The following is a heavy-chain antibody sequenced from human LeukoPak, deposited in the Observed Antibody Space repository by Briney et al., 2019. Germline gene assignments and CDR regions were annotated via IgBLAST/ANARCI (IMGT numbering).Heavy chain of an antibody. Sequence: GGSLRLSCAAPGFTFSSFAMSWVRQAPGKGLEWVSGISGSGSTTYYADSVKGRFTISRDNSKNTLYLQMNSLRAEDTAVYYCAKDAWKRFDYWGHGTLVTVSS. D-gene: IGHD1-1*01. V-gene: IGHV3-23*01. CDR2: ISGSGSTT. CDR3: AKDAWKRFDY. CDR1: GFTFSSFA. J-gene: IGHJ4*01.